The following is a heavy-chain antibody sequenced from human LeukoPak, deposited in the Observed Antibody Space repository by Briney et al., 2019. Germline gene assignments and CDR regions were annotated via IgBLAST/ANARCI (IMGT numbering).Heavy chain of an antibody. CDR1: GYTFINHW. Sequence: ASVKVSCKASGYTFINHWMHWVRQAPGQGLEWMGWINPNSGGTNYAQKFQGRVTMTRDTSISTAYMELSRLRSDDTAVYYCARDSIAVAGTVDYWGQGTLVTVSS. D-gene: IGHD6-19*01. J-gene: IGHJ4*02. V-gene: IGHV1-2*02. CDR3: ARDSIAVAGTVDY. CDR2: INPNSGGT.